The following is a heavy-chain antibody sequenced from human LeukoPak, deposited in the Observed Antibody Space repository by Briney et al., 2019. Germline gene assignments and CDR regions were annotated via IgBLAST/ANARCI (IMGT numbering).Heavy chain of an antibody. CDR1: GFTCSDYY. CDR3: ARGTRDSSSGYYGMDV. D-gene: IGHD6-6*01. CDR2: ISSSSSYT. V-gene: IGHV3-11*06. J-gene: IGHJ6*02. Sequence: PGGSLRLSCAASGFTCSDYYMSWIRQAPGKGLEWVSYISSSSSYTNYADSVKGRFTISRDNAKNSLYLQMNSLRAEDTAVYYCARGTRDSSSGYYGMDVWGQGTTVTVSS.